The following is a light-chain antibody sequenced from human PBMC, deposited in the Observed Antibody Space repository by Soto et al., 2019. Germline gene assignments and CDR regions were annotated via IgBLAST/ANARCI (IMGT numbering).Light chain of an antibody. V-gene: IGLV1-40*01. CDR1: SSNIGAGYD. Sequence: QSVLTQPPSVPGAPGQRVTISCTGSSSNIGAGYDVHWYQQLPGTAPKLLIYGNSNRPSGVPDRFSGSKSGTSASLAITGLQAEDEADYYCQSYDSSLSGDVXGTGTKVT. J-gene: IGLJ1*01. CDR2: GNS. CDR3: QSYDSSLSGDV.